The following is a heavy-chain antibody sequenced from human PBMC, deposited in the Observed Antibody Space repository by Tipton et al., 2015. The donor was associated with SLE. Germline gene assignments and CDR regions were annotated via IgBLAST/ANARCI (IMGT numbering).Heavy chain of an antibody. D-gene: IGHD2-8*01. CDR1: GFTFSSSW. CDR3: ARESWGMEGKDYHYYGLDV. Sequence: SLRLSCAASGFTFSSSWMNWVRLAPGKGLEWVANIKEDGSEKHYVDSVKGRFTIPRDNAKNSLYLQVSSLRAEDTAVYYCARESWGMEGKDYHYYGLDVWGQGTTVTVSS. J-gene: IGHJ6*02. CDR2: IKEDGSEK. V-gene: IGHV3-7*03.